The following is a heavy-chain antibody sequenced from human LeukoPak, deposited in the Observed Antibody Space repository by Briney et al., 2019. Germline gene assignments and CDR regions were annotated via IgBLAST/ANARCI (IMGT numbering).Heavy chain of an antibody. CDR3: AKDRLEDQLLSLFDS. D-gene: IGHD1-1*01. J-gene: IGHJ4*02. Sequence: GGSLRLSCAASGFTFRTYAMAWVRQAPGKGLEWVSIISDRGGSTFYADSVKGRFSISRDNSRNTLYLQMNGLRAEDTAIYYCAKDRLEDQLLSLFDSWGQGTLVTVSS. V-gene: IGHV3-23*01. CDR1: GFTFRTYA. CDR2: ISDRGGST.